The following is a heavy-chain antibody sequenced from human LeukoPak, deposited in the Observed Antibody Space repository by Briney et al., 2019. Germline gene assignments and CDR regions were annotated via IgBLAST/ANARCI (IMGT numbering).Heavy chain of an antibody. Sequence: TGGSLRLSCAAAGFTFRAYARSWVRQAPGGGLEWVSAISGGGGSTYYAYSVRGGFTISRENSKNTLFLQMNSLRAEDTAVYYCAKDRYCGGGTCYWSYFDYWGQGTLVTVSS. CDR1: GFTFRAYA. CDR3: AKDRYCGGGTCYWSYFDY. J-gene: IGHJ4*02. V-gene: IGHV3-23*01. CDR2: ISGGGGST. D-gene: IGHD2-15*01.